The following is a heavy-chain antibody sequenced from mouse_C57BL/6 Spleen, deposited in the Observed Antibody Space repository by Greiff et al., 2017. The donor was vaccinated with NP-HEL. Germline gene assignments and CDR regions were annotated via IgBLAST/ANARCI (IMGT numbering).Heavy chain of an antibody. Sequence: QVQLKQSGAELARPGASVKLSCKASGYTFTSYGISWVKQRTGQGLEWIGEIYPRSGNTYYNEKFKGKATLTADKSSSTAYMELRSLTSEDSAVYFCADYGNYVGGWDYWGQGTTLTVSS. CDR3: ADYGNYVGGWDY. CDR1: GYTFTSYG. CDR2: IYPRSGNT. J-gene: IGHJ2*01. D-gene: IGHD2-1*01. V-gene: IGHV1-81*01.